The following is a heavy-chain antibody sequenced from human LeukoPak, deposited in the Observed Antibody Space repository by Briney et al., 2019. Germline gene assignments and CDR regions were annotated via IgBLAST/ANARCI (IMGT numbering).Heavy chain of an antibody. D-gene: IGHD3-22*01. CDR3: ARSVVVISYYFDY. V-gene: IGHV3-33*01. CDR1: GFTFSSYG. CDR2: IWYDGSNK. Sequence: GGSLRLSCAASGFTFSSYGMHWVRQAPGKGLEWVAVIWYDGSNKYYADSVKGRFTISRDNSKNTLYLQMNSLRAEDTAVYYCARSVVVISYYFDYWGQGTLVTVSS. J-gene: IGHJ4*02.